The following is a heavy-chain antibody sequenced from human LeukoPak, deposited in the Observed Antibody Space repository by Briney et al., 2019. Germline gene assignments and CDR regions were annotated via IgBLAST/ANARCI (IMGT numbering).Heavy chain of an antibody. CDR1: GFTFSSDG. J-gene: IGHJ4*02. V-gene: IGHV3-23*01. D-gene: IGHD6-6*01. Sequence: GGSLRLACAASGFTFSSDGRRWGRQAPGKGLGWVSSISDGGRSTYYAESVKRRVTISKDNSKNTMYLKMNTLKVADTDIYYCEKRVPYTSSSVYFDYWGQGTLVTVSS. CDR2: ISDGGRST. CDR3: EKRVPYTSSSVYFDY.